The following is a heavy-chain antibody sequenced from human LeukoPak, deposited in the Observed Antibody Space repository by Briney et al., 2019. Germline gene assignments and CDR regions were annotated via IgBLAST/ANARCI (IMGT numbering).Heavy chain of an antibody. CDR3: ATVFDY. J-gene: IGHJ4*02. V-gene: IGHV3-74*01. Sequence: GGSLRLSCAASGFTFTNYWMHWFRQAPGKGLVWVSRINGDGSGTSYADSVKGRFTISRDNAKDTLSLQMNSLRAEDSAVYYCATVFDYWGQGILVTVSS. CDR2: INGDGSGT. CDR1: GFTFTNYW.